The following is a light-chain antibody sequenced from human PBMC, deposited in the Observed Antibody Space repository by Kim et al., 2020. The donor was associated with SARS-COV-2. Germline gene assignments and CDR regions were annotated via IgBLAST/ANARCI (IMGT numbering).Light chain of an antibody. CDR1: SSDVGGYNY. V-gene: IGLV2-14*03. J-gene: IGLJ2*01. CDR3: SSYTSTGTHVV. Sequence: QAIPSSCTGTSSDVGGYNYVSWYQQHAGKAPKLVIYDVINRPSGVSSRFSGSKSGNTASLTISGLQTDDEADYYCSSYTSTGTHVVFGGGTKVTVL. CDR2: DVI.